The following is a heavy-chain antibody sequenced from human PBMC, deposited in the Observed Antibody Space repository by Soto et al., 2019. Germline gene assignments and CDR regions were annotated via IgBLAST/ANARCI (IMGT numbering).Heavy chain of an antibody. D-gene: IGHD3-10*01. CDR3: AREELEERYFDY. V-gene: IGHV4-34*01. J-gene: IGHJ4*02. CDR1: GGSFSGYY. CDR2: INHSGST. Sequence: SETLSLTCAVYGGSFSGYYWSWIRQPPGKGLEWIGEINHSGSTNYNPSLKSRVTISVDTSKNQFSLKLSSVTAADTAVYYCAREELEERYFDYWGQGTLVTVSS.